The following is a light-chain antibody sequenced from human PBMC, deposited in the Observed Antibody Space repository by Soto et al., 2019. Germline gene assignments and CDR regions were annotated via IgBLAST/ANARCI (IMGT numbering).Light chain of an antibody. CDR3: CSYAGSSTWV. Sequence: QSVLTQPASVSGSPGQSITISCTGTSSDVGSYNLVSWYQQHPGKAPTLMMYEGSKRPSGVSNRFSGTKSGNTASLTISGLQAEDEADYYCCSYAGSSTWVFGGGTKLTVL. CDR2: EGS. V-gene: IGLV2-23*01. J-gene: IGLJ3*02. CDR1: SSDVGSYNL.